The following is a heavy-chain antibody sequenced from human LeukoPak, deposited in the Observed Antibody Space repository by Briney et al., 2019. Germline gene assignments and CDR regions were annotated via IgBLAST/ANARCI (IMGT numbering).Heavy chain of an antibody. CDR1: GGSISSYY. CDR2: IYSSGST. Sequence: SETLSLTCTVSGGSISSYYWSWIRQPAGKGLEWIGRIYSSGSTYHNPSLKSRVTMTVDTSKNELSLKLSSVTAADTAVYYCARESPGVGDFTIWGQGTLVTVSS. J-gene: IGHJ4*02. V-gene: IGHV4-4*07. CDR3: ARESPGVGDFTI. D-gene: IGHD4-17*01.